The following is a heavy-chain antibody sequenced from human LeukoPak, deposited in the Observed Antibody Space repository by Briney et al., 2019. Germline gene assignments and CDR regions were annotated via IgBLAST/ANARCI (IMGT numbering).Heavy chain of an antibody. D-gene: IGHD3-10*01. Sequence: ASVKVSCKASGYRFTDYYIYWVQQAPGKGLEWMGRVDPEDGETVYAEKFKDRLTMTADTSTNTAYMELTSLRSADTAVYYCVTDTQVAPGDIIMFRDYWGQGALATVSS. CDR3: VTDTQVAPGDIIMFRDY. CDR2: VDPEDGET. V-gene: IGHV1-69-2*01. J-gene: IGHJ4*02. CDR1: GYRFTDYY.